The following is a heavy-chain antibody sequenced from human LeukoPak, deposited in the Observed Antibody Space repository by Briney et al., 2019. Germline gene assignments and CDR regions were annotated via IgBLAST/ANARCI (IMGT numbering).Heavy chain of an antibody. V-gene: IGHV1-69*05. J-gene: IGHJ4*02. Sequence: GASVKVSCKASGYTFTGYYMHWVRQAPGQGLEWMGGIIPIFGTANYAQKFQGRVTITTDESTSTAYMELSSLRSEDTAVYYCTRDSTGGYHFDYWGQGTLVTVSS. CDR1: GYTFTGYY. CDR3: TRDSTGGYHFDY. D-gene: IGHD3-22*01. CDR2: IIPIFGTA.